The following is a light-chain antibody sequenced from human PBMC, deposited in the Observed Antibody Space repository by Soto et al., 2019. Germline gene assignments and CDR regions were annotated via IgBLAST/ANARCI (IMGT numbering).Light chain of an antibody. V-gene: IGLV1-47*01. CDR3: AAWDDTLSAPWV. CDR1: SSNIGSNY. CDR2: MNN. J-gene: IGLJ3*02. Sequence: QSVLTQPPSASGTPGQRVTISCSGRSSNIGSNYVYWYEQLPGTAPRLLIYMNNQRPSGIPDRFSGSKSGTSASLAISGLRSEDEADYYCAAWDDTLSAPWVFGGGTKVTVL.